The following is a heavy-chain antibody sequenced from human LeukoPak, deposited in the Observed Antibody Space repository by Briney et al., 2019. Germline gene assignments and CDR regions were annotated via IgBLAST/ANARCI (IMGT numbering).Heavy chain of an antibody. D-gene: IGHD3-22*01. CDR2: INHSGST. CDR3: ARGTRFVTMIVVVPIRYFDY. J-gene: IGHJ4*02. CDR1: GGSFSGYY. V-gene: IGHV4-34*01. Sequence: SETLSLTCAVYGGSFSGYYWSWIRQPPGKGLEWIGEINHSGSTNYNLSLKSRVTISVDTSKNQFSLKLSSVTAADTAVYYCARGTRFVTMIVVVPIRYFDYWGQGTLVTVSS.